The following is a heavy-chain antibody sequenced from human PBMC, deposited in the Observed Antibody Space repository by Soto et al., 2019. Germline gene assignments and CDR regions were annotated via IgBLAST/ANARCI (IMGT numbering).Heavy chain of an antibody. J-gene: IGHJ6*03. CDR1: GYTFTGYY. CDR3: ARALSLPAARQIYYYYYYMDV. D-gene: IGHD2-2*01. CDR2: INPNSGGT. Sequence: ASVKVSCKASGYTFTGYYMHWVRQAPGQGLEWMGWINPNSGGTNYAQKFQGWVTMTRDTSISTAYMELSRLRSDDTAVYYCARALSLPAARQIYYYYYYMDVWGKGPTVTVSS. V-gene: IGHV1-2*04.